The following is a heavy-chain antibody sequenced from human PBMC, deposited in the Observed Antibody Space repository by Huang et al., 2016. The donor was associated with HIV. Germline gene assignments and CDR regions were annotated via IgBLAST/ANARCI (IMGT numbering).Heavy chain of an antibody. Sequence: VQLVESGGGVVQPGRSLRLACAASGFSFSTYGLHWVRRAPGKGLEWGAVITYDGSNKYYAHSVKGRFTISRDTSENKVYLQMNSLRHEDTAVYYCAKDGADEEWDIDYWGQGTLVTVSS. J-gene: IGHJ4*02. CDR2: ITYDGSNK. D-gene: IGHD1-26*01. V-gene: IGHV3-30*18. CDR1: GFSFSTYG. CDR3: AKDGADEEWDIDY.